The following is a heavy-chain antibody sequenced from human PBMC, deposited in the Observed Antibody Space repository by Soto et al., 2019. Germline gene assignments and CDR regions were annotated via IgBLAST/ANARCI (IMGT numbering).Heavy chain of an antibody. J-gene: IGHJ4*02. CDR2: IIPILGIA. Sequence: ASVKVSCKASGGTFSSYTISWVRQAPGQGLEWMGRIIPILGIANYAQKFQGRVTITADKSTSTAYMELSSLRSEDTAVYYCAKDPVPGSNGEVEHVDYWGQGTLVTVLL. D-gene: IGHD4-17*01. V-gene: IGHV1-69*04. CDR3: AKDPVPGSNGEVEHVDY. CDR1: GGTFSSYT.